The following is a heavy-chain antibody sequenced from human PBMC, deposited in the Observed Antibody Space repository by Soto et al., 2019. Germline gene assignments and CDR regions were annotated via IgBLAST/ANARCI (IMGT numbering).Heavy chain of an antibody. Sequence: GGSLRLSCAASGFTFDNYEMNWVRQAPGKGLEWVSYISSSGSTVYYADSVKGRFTISRDNAKNSLYVQMNSLQAEDTAVYYCAKEATSINNFDYWGRGTLVTVSS. CDR3: AKEATSINNFDY. J-gene: IGHJ4*02. CDR2: ISSSGSTV. V-gene: IGHV3-48*03. CDR1: GFTFDNYE. D-gene: IGHD1-26*01.